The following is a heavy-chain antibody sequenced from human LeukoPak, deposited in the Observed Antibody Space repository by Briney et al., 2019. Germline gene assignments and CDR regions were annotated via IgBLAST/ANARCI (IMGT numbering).Heavy chain of an antibody. J-gene: IGHJ4*02. CDR1: GFTFSSYS. CDR3: ARVIGSYGDSAY. Sequence: GGSLRLSCAATGFTFSSYSITWVRQAPGKGLGWVSYISSTSSAIYYSGSVKGRFTISRDNPNNSMYLHMNRLRAEDTAVYYCARVIGSYGDSAYWGQGTLVTVSS. V-gene: IGHV3-48*04. CDR2: ISSTSSAI. D-gene: IGHD3-16*01.